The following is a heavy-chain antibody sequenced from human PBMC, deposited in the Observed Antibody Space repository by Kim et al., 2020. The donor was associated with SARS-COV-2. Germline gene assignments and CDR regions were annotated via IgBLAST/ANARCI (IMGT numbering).Heavy chain of an antibody. CDR1: GFPFSFYE. CDR2: ISSKDGTI. J-gene: IGHJ3*02. CDR3: VRDSNPPPSMLVAPIVIVRYAFDI. D-gene: IGHD3-16*02. V-gene: IGHV3-48*03. Sequence: GGSLRLSCAASGFPFSFYEMNWVRQAPGKGLEWVSYISSKDGTISYADSVKGRFTISRDNAKNSVFLQMNSLRAEDTAVYYCVRDSNPPPSMLVAPIVIVRYAFDIWGQGTKVTVSS.